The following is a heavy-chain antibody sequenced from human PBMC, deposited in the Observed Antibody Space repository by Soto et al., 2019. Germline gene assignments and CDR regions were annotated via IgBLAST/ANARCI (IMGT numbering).Heavy chain of an antibody. V-gene: IGHV1-2*02. CDR2: INPNSGGT. J-gene: IGHJ4*02. D-gene: IGHD6-19*01. CDR3: ARLQIDLAGTN. Sequence: ASVKVSCKASGYTFSDYYLHWVRQAPGQGREWMGRINPNSGGTTYAQKFQGRVTMTSDTSISSAYMQLSRLTSDDPAIYYCARLQIDLAGTNWAQGXLVTVSS. CDR1: GYTFSDYY.